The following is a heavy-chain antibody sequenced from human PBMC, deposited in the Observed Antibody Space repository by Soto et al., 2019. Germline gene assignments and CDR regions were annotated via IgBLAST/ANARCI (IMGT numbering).Heavy chain of an antibody. D-gene: IGHD3-10*01. CDR3: AKASGGDLTYYYGSGSYSGAEYFQH. J-gene: IGHJ1*01. Sequence: GGSLRLSCAASGFTFDDYAMHWVRQAPGKGLEWVSGISWNSGSIGYADSVKGRFTISRDNAKNSLYLQMNSLRAEDTALYYCAKASGGDLTYYYGSGSYSGAEYFQHWGQGTLVTVSS. CDR2: ISWNSGSI. V-gene: IGHV3-9*01. CDR1: GFTFDDYA.